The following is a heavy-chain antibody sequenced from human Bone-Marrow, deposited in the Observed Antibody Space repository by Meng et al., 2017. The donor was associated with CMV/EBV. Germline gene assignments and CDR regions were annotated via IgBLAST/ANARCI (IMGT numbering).Heavy chain of an antibody. D-gene: IGHD1-26*01. CDR2: IIPIFGTA. CDR3: ARDYEIRGVGAWGY. V-gene: IGHV1-69*01. CDR1: GGTFSTYV. Sequence: VQRVCRWGEVKKLGARSRVSCNATGGTFSTYVIRWVHKAPEKGFEWMGGIIPIFGTANYAQKFQGRVTITADESTSTAYMELSSLRSEDTAVYYCARDYEIRGVGAWGYWGQGTLVTVSS. J-gene: IGHJ4*02.